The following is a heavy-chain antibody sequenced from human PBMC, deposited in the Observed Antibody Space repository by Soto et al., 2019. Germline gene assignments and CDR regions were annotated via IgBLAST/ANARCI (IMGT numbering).Heavy chain of an antibody. D-gene: IGHD6-13*01. V-gene: IGHV3-15*01. Sequence: EVQLVESGGGLVKPGGSIRLSCAASGFTFSNAWMSWVRQAPGKGLEWVGRIKSKTDGGTTDYAAPVKGRFTISRDDSKNTLYLQMNSLKTEDTAVYYWTTAPGRYSSSWDNFDYWGQGTLVTVSS. CDR3: TTAPGRYSSSWDNFDY. J-gene: IGHJ4*02. CDR1: GFTFSNAW. CDR2: IKSKTDGGTT.